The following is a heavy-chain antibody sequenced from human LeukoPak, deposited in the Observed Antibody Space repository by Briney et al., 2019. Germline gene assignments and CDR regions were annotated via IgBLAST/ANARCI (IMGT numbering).Heavy chain of an antibody. CDR1: GGSISSYY. J-gene: IGHJ4*02. D-gene: IGHD6-19*01. Sequence: SETLSLTCTVSGGSISSYYWSWIRQPPGKGLEWIGYIYYSGSTNYNPSLKSRVTISVDTSKNQFSLKLSSVTAADTAVYYCARAICSGWPTPMYYFDYWGQGTLVTVSS. CDR3: ARAICSGWPTPMYYFDY. V-gene: IGHV4-59*01. CDR2: IYYSGST.